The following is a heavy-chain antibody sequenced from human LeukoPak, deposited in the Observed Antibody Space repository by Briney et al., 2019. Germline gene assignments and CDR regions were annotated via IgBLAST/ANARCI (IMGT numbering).Heavy chain of an antibody. CDR2: INPNSGGT. J-gene: IGHJ4*02. V-gene: IGHV1-2*02. CDR1: GYTFTGYY. D-gene: IGHD3-9*01. Sequence: GASVKVSCKASGYTFTGYYMHWVRQAPGQGLEWMGWINPNSGGTNYAQKFQGRVTMTRDTSISTAYMELRRLRSDDTAVYYCARGDFNYDILTGYYESYYFDYWGQGTLVTVSS. CDR3: ARGDFNYDILTGYYESYYFDY.